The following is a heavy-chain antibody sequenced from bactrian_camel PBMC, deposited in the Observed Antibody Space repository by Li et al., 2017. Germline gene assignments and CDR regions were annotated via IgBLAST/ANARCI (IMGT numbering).Heavy chain of an antibody. V-gene: IGHV3S53*01. Sequence: HVQLVESGGGSVQAGGSLKLSCTASGSIFTSCGMGWYRQVPDFECEWISTISSDGGATYADSVKGRFTISQDNTKTTTWLQMNNLKLDDTAMYYCAPDSSPQMGCYWTRGTQVTVS. J-gene: IGHJ4*01. CDR2: ISSDGGA. CDR3: APDSSPQMGCY. D-gene: IGHD3*01. CDR1: GSIFTSCG.